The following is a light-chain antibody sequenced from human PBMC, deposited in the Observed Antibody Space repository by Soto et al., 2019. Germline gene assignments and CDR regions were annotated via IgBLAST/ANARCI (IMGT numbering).Light chain of an antibody. Sequence: DILMTQSPSTLSGSVGDRVTITCRASQTISSWLAWYQQKPGKAPKLLIYKASTLNSGVPSRFSGSGSGTEFTLTISSLQPDDFATYYCQHYSSYSEAFGQGTKVELK. CDR3: QHYSSYSEA. J-gene: IGKJ1*01. CDR1: QTISSW. V-gene: IGKV1-5*03. CDR2: KAS.